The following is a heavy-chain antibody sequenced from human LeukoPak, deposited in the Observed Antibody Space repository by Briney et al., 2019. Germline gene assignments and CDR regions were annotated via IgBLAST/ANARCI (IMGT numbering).Heavy chain of an antibody. CDR2: INHSGST. V-gene: IGHV4-34*01. D-gene: IGHD5-12*01. CDR1: GGSFSGYY. CDR3: ARGQGVERLRTNYFDY. J-gene: IGHJ4*02. Sequence: PSETLSLTCAVYGGSFSGYYWSWIRQPPGKGLEWIGEINHSGSTNYNPSLKSRVTISVDTSKNQFSLKLSSVTAADTAVYYCARGQGVERLRTNYFDYWGQGTLVTVSS.